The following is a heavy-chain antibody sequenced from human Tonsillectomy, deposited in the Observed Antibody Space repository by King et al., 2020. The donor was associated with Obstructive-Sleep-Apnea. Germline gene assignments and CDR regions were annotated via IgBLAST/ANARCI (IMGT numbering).Heavy chain of an antibody. J-gene: IGHJ6*02. V-gene: IGHV3-21*01. CDR2: ISSSSSYI. CDR1: GFTFSSYS. CDR3: ARDVGYYGMDV. Sequence: VQLVESGGGLVKPGGSLRLSCAASGFTFSSYSMNWVRQAPGRGLEWVSSISSSSSYIYYADSVKGRFTISRDNAKNSLYLTMNSLRAEDTAVYYCARDVGYYGMDVWGQGTTVTVSS.